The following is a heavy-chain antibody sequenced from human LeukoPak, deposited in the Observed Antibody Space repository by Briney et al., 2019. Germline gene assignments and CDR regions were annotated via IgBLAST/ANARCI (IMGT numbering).Heavy chain of an antibody. J-gene: IGHJ6*03. Sequence: SETLSLTCTVSGGSISSSNYYWGWIRQPPGKGLEWIGSVYYSGSTYYNPSLKSRVTISVDTSKNQFSLKLSSVTAADTAVYYCARHSSSWYYYYYYMDVWGKGTRVTISS. CDR2: VYYSGST. D-gene: IGHD6-13*01. CDR3: ARHSSSWYYYYYYMDV. CDR1: GGSISSSNYY. V-gene: IGHV4-39*01.